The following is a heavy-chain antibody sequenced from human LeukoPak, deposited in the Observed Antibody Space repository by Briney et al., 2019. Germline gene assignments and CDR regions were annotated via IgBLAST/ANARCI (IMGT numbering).Heavy chain of an antibody. V-gene: IGHV3-30*04. J-gene: IGHJ4*02. CDR1: GFTFSSYA. D-gene: IGHD3-10*01. CDR2: ISYDGSNK. CDR3: ASSFGYYYGSGIY. Sequence: GGSLRLSCAASGFTFSSYAMHWVRQAPGKGLEWVAVISYDGSNKYYADSVKGRFTISRDNSKNTLYLQMNSLRAEDTAVYYCASSFGYYYGSGIYWGQGTLVTVSS.